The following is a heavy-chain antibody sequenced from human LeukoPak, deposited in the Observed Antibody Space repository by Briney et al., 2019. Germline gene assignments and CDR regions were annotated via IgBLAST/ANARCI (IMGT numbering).Heavy chain of an antibody. V-gene: IGHV3-43*02. J-gene: IGHJ4*02. CDR3: ATSRIPGRILPFDY. Sequence: GGSLRLSCAASGFTFDNYAIHWVRQAPGKGLEWVSLISGDGGSTYYADSMKGRFTISRDNSKNSLYLQMNSLRAEDTAVYYCATSRIPGRILPFDYWGQGTLVTVSA. CDR1: GFTFDNYA. CDR2: ISGDGGST. D-gene: IGHD2-15*01.